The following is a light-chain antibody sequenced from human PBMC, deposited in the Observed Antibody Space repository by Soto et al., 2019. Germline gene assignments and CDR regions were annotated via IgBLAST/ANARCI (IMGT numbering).Light chain of an antibody. CDR2: GNS. V-gene: IGLV1-40*01. Sequence: QSVLTQPRSVSGAPGQRVTISCTGSSSNIGANYDVHWYQQLPGSAPKLLIYGNSNRPSGVPDRFSGSKSGTSASLAITGLQPEDEADYFCQSYDSNLSGSVFGTGTKVTVL. CDR3: QSYDSNLSGSV. J-gene: IGLJ1*01. CDR1: SSNIGANYD.